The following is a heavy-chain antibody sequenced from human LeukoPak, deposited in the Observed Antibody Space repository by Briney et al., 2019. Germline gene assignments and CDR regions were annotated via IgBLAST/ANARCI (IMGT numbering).Heavy chain of an antibody. Sequence: ASVKVSCKASGYTFATYGFCWVRQAPGHGLEWMGWISANTGKTDYARKFQGRVTMNTDTSTSTAYMELRSLRPDDTAVYYCAKVAGDRMDYWGKGTLLTVSS. CDR3: AKVAGDRMDY. D-gene: IGHD6-13*01. CDR2: ISANTGKT. V-gene: IGHV1-18*01. J-gene: IGHJ4*02. CDR1: GYTFATYG.